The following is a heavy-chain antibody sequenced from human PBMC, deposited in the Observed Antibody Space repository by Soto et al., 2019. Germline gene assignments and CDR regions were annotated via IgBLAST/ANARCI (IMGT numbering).Heavy chain of an antibody. Sequence: PGGSLRLSCAASGFSFSSYAMSWVRQAPGKGLEWVSAISGSGGSTYYADSVKGRFTISRDNSKNTLYLQMNSLRAEDTAVYYCAKGFYSSSSGPDYYYGMDVWGQGTTVTSP. V-gene: IGHV3-23*01. CDR1: GFSFSSYA. D-gene: IGHD6-6*01. CDR2: ISGSGGST. J-gene: IGHJ6*02. CDR3: AKGFYSSSSGPDYYYGMDV.